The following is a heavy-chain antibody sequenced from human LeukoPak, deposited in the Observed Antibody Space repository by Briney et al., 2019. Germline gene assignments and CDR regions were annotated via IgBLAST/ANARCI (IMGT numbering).Heavy chain of an antibody. J-gene: IGHJ4*02. CDR1: GYPFTDYY. CDR2: INPNSGGT. Sequence: ASVKVSFKASGYPFTDYYMHWVRPAPGQGLGWMGWINPNSGGTNYAQKFQGRVTMTRDTSISTAYMELSRLRSDDTAVYYCARAPGNYYLDYWGQGTLVTVSS. CDR3: ARAPGNYYLDY. D-gene: IGHD1-26*01. V-gene: IGHV1-2*02.